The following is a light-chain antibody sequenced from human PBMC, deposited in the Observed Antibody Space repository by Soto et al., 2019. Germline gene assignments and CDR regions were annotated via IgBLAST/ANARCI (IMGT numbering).Light chain of an antibody. CDR2: DAS. J-gene: IGKJ4*01. Sequence: ELVLTQSPCTLALSPGERATLSCRAIQTVRNNYLAWYQQKPGQAPRLLIYDASSRATGIPDRFSGGGSGTDFTLTISRLEPENFEVYYCQQFSSDPLTFGGGTKVDIK. V-gene: IGKV3-20*01. CDR3: QQFSSDPLT. CDR1: QTVRNNY.